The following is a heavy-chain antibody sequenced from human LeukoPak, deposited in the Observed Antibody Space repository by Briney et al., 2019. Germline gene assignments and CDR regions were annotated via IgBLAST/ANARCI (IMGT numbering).Heavy chain of an antibody. CDR1: GASVSSSY. CDR3: ARGQRFFDY. Sequence: KSSETLSLTCSVSGASVSSSYWSWIRQSPGTGLEWIAYTYTSGSTNYNPSLKSRVTTSVDMSENQLSLKLSSVAAADTAVYYCARGQRFFDYWGQGSLVTVSS. V-gene: IGHV4-4*09. J-gene: IGHJ4*02. CDR2: TYTSGST.